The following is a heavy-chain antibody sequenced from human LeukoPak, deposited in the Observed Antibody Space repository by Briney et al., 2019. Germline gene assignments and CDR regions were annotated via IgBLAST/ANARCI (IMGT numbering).Heavy chain of an antibody. CDR1: GFTFSSYW. J-gene: IGHJ6*02. CDR3: AREKLPQDIVVVVAATWYYYYGMDV. V-gene: IGHV3-7*01. Sequence: GGSLRLSCAASGFTFSSYWMSWVRQAPGKGLEWVANIKQDGSEKYYVDSVKGRFTISRDNAKNSLYLQMNSLRAEDTAVYYCAREKLPQDIVVVVAATWYYYYGMDVWGQGTTVTVSS. CDR2: IKQDGSEK. D-gene: IGHD2-15*01.